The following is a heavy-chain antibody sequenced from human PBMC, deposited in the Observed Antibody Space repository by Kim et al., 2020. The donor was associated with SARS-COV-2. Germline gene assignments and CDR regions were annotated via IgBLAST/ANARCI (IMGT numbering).Heavy chain of an antibody. CDR1: GGSISSSNW. CDR2: IYHSGST. J-gene: IGHJ6*02. Sequence: SETLSLTCAVSGGSISSSNWWSWVRQPPGKGLEWIGEIYHSGSTNYNPSLKSRVTISVDKSKNQFSLKLSSVTAADTAVYYCARVPAAGPNYYYYGMDVWGQGTTVTVSS. CDR3: ARVPAAGPNYYYYGMDV. V-gene: IGHV4-4*02. D-gene: IGHD6-13*01.